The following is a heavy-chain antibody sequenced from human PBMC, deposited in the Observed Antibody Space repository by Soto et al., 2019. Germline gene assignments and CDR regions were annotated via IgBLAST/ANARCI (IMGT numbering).Heavy chain of an antibody. Sequence: GGSLRLSCAASGFTFSDYYMSWIRQAPGKGLEWVSYISSSSSYTNYADSVKGRFTISRDNAKNSLYLQMNSLRAEDTAVYYCASELAYCGGDCSSVTWGQGTLVTVSS. D-gene: IGHD2-21*02. CDR2: ISSSSSYT. CDR1: GFTFSDYY. J-gene: IGHJ5*02. CDR3: ASELAYCGGDCSSVT. V-gene: IGHV3-11*06.